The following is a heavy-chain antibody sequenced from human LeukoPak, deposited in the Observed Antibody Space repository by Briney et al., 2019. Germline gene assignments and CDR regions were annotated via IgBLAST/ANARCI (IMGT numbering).Heavy chain of an antibody. Sequence: SETLSPTCAVYGGSFSGYYWSWIRQPPGKGLEWIVEINHSGSTNYNPSLKRRVTISVDTSKNQFSLKLSSVTAADTAVYYCARGAVLWFGELFSLYYGMDVWGQGTTVTVSS. D-gene: IGHD3-10*01. CDR1: GGSFSGYY. J-gene: IGHJ6*02. CDR3: ARGAVLWFGELFSLYYGMDV. V-gene: IGHV4-34*01. CDR2: INHSGST.